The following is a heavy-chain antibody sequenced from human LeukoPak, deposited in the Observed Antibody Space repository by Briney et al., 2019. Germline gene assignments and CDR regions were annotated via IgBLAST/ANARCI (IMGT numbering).Heavy chain of an antibody. CDR1: GYTFTSCD. V-gene: IGHV1-8*01. Sequence: ASVKVSCKASGYTFTSCDINWVRQAIGQGLEWMGWMNPNSGNTGYGQSFQGRITMTRDISIGTAYMELSNLTSEDTAIYYCTRGSSGRRDNWGQGTLVTVSA. D-gene: IGHD6-19*01. CDR3: TRGSSGRRDN. J-gene: IGHJ4*02. CDR2: MNPNSGNT.